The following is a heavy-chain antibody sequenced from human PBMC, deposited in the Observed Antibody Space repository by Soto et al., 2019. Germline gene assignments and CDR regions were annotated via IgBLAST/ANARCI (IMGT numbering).Heavy chain of an antibody. CDR1: GFTFSSYA. V-gene: IGHV3-23*01. J-gene: IGHJ4*02. D-gene: IGHD6-19*01. CDR3: AKDFVDSSGWYLFDY. CDR2: ISGSGGST. Sequence: EVQLLESGGGLVQPGGSLRLSCAASGFTFSSYAMSWVRQAPGKGLEWVSAISGSGGSTYYADSVKGRFTISRDNSKNTLYLQRNSLRAEDTAVYYCAKDFVDSSGWYLFDYWGQGTLVTVSS.